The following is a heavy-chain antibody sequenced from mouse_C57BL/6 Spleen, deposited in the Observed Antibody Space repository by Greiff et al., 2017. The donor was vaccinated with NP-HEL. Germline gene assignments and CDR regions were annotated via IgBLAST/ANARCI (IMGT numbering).Heavy chain of an antibody. Sequence: VQIQQSGAELVMPGASVKLSCKASGYTFTSYWMHWVKQRPGQGREWIGEIDPSDSYTNYNQKFKGKSTLTVDKSSSTAYMQLSSLTSDDSAVYYCSRGGVRRRAGGAMDYWGQGTSVTVSS. D-gene: IGHD2-14*01. CDR3: SRGGVRRRAGGAMDY. J-gene: IGHJ4*01. V-gene: IGHV1-69*01. CDR2: IDPSDSYT. CDR1: GYTFTSYW.